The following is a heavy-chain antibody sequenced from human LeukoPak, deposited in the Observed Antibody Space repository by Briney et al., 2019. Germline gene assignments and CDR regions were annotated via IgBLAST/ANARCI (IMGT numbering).Heavy chain of an antibody. Sequence: PSETLSLTCIVSGGSMKTPSHYWDWIRQSPGKGLEWIGRMFYSGSTYFNPSLRRRVTISGDTSTNQISLSLTSVTAADTAVYYCARRNTEVPDTLPLNAFDVWGQGAKVIVSS. D-gene: IGHD1/OR15-1a*01. CDR3: ARRNTEVPDTLPLNAFDV. V-gene: IGHV4-39*01. CDR1: GGSMKTPSHY. J-gene: IGHJ3*01. CDR2: MFYSGST.